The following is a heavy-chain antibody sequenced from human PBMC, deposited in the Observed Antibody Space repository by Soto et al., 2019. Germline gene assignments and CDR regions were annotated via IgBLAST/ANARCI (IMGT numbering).Heavy chain of an antibody. CDR1: GYTFTSYG. Sequence: ASVKVSCKASGYTFTSYGISWVRQAPGQGLEWMGWISAYNGNTNYAQKLQGRVTMTTDTSTSTAYMELRSLRSDDTAVYYCARYHGDQDSSIYFVCNYDYWGQGTLVTVSS. CDR3: ARYHGDQDSSIYFVCNYDY. V-gene: IGHV1-18*01. CDR2: ISAYNGNT. J-gene: IGHJ4*02. D-gene: IGHD3-22*01.